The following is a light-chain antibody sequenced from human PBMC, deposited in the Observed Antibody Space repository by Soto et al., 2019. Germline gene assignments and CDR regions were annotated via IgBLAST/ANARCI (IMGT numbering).Light chain of an antibody. V-gene: IGKV1-5*03. CDR1: HNISSW. J-gene: IGKJ1*01. CDR2: KAS. Sequence: DIQMTQSPSTLSGSVGDRVTITCRASHNISSWLSWYQQKPGKVPKLLIYKASSLDSGVPSRFSGSGSGTEFTLTISSLQPDDFATYFCQQYSSYWWTFGQGTKVGIK. CDR3: QQYSSYWWT.